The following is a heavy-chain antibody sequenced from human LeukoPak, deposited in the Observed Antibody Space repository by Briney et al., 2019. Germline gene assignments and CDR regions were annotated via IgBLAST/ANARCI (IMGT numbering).Heavy chain of an antibody. J-gene: IGHJ6*03. CDR3: ARDGATFSGYDWYYYMDV. Sequence: GGSLRLSCAASRFTFSNYWVSWVRQAPGKGLEWVANIKQDGSEKYYVDSVKGRFTISGDNAKNSMYLQMNSLRAEDTAVYYCARDGATFSGYDWYYYMDVWGKGTTVTVSS. D-gene: IGHD5-12*01. CDR1: RFTFSNYW. V-gene: IGHV3-7*01. CDR2: IKQDGSEK.